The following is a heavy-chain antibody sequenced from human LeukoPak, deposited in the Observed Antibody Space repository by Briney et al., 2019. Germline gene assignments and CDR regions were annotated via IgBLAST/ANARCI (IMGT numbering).Heavy chain of an antibody. CDR1: GGSFSGGSYY. D-gene: IGHD3-3*01. CDR3: AREGPSFWSGPDYGMDV. CDR2: IYYSGST. J-gene: IGHJ6*02. Sequence: PGTLSLTCTLSGGSFSGGSYYGRSGRQQGGRGRGWIGYIYYSGSTNYNPSLKSRVTISVDTSKNQFSLKLSSVTAADTAVYYCAREGPSFWSGPDYGMDVWGQGTTVTVSS. V-gene: IGHV4-61*01.